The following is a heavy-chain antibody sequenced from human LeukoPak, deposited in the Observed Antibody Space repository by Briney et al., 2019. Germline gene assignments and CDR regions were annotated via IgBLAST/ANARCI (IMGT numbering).Heavy chain of an antibody. CDR1: GFTFSSYA. Sequence: PPGGSLRLSCAASGFTFSSYAMSWVRQAPGKGLEWVSAISGSGGSTYYADSVKGRFTISRDNSKNTLYLQMNSLRAEDTAVYYCAKDREYYDSSGYPDYWSQGTLVTVSS. CDR3: AKDREYYDSSGYPDY. CDR2: ISGSGGST. J-gene: IGHJ4*02. D-gene: IGHD3-22*01. V-gene: IGHV3-23*01.